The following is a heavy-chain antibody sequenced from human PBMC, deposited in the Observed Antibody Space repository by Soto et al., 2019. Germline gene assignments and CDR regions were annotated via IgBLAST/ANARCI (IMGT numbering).Heavy chain of an antibody. J-gene: IGHJ4*02. V-gene: IGHV2-5*02. CDR3: AHRVLRAVFGLVTTTAIYFDF. CDR2: IYWDDDN. CDR1: GFSLTTSGVG. D-gene: IGHD3-3*01. Sequence: QITLNESGPTVVNPTETLTLTCTFSGFSLTTSGVGVGWVRQSPGKAPEWLAFIYWDDDNRYSTSLKSRLTITKDTSKNQVVLTMANVDPADTATYYCAHRVLRAVFGLVTTTAIYFDFWGQGTPVVVSS.